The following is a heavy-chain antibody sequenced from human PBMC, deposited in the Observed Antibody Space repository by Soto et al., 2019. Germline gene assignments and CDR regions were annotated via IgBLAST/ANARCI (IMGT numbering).Heavy chain of an antibody. J-gene: IGHJ4*02. D-gene: IGHD2-8*01. CDR2: IYYTGST. CDR1: GGYVHSYY. CDR3: ARARVRGVSPDYDF. V-gene: IGHV4-59*02. Sequence: SETLSLTCSVSGGYVHSYYWSWLRQPPGRGLEWIAYIYYTGSTKYNPSLKSRATISLDTSKNEVYLKMTSVTAADTAVYYCARARVRGVSPDYDFWGQGTQVTVSS.